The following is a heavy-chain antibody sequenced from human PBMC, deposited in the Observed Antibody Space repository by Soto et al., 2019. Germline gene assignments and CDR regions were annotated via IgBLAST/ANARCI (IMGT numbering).Heavy chain of an antibody. Sequence: SETLSLTCTVSGGSISSGGYYWSWIRQHPGKGLEWIGYIYYSGSTYYNPSLKSRVTISVDTSKNQFSLKLSSVTAADTAVYYCARGVPFLYDFWSGYNNWFDPWGQGTLVTVSS. V-gene: IGHV4-31*03. CDR3: ARGVPFLYDFWSGYNNWFDP. CDR2: IYYSGST. D-gene: IGHD3-3*01. CDR1: GGSISSGGYY. J-gene: IGHJ5*02.